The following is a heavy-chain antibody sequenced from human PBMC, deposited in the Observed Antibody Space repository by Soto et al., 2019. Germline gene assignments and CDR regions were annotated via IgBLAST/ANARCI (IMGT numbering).Heavy chain of an antibody. CDR3: VGGRGRLVGFDY. Sequence: QVQLQQWGAGLLKPSETLSLTCAVNGGSFSDFYWNWIRQPPGKGLEWVGEIDHSGNTNYSPSLKGRVTISVDTSKNQFPLKLSSVTAADTAEYYCVGGRGRLVGFDYWGQGTLVTVSS. CDR1: GGSFSDFY. CDR2: IDHSGNT. V-gene: IGHV4-34*01. J-gene: IGHJ4*02. D-gene: IGHD1-26*01.